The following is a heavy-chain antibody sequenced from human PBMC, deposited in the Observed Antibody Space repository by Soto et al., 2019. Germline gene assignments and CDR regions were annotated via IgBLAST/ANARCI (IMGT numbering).Heavy chain of an antibody. CDR3: ARDQYYDILTGTTYYYYGTDV. CDR2: INPSGGST. D-gene: IGHD3-9*01. Sequence: GASVKVSGKASGCTFTSYYIPWVRQAPVQGLEWMGIINPSGGSTSYAQKFQGRVTMTRDTSTSTVYMELSSLRSEDTAVYYCARDQYYDILTGTTYYYYGTDVWGQGTTVNVSS. J-gene: IGHJ6*02. CDR1: GCTFTSYY. V-gene: IGHV1-46*01.